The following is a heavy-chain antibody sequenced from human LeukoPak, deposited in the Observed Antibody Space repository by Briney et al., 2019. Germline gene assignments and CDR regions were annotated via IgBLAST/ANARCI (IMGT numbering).Heavy chain of an antibody. J-gene: IGHJ6*02. CDR2: IIPIFGTA. Sequence: ASVKVSCKASGGTFSSYAISWVRQAPGQGLEWMGGIIPIFGTANYAQKFQGRVTITTDESTSTAYMELSSLRSEDTAVYYCARDIVRGVINYYGMDVWGQGTTVTVSS. D-gene: IGHD3-10*01. CDR1: GGTFSSYA. CDR3: ARDIVRGVINYYGMDV. V-gene: IGHV1-69*05.